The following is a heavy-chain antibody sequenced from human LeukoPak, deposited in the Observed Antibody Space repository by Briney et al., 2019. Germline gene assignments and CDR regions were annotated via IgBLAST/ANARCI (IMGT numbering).Heavy chain of an antibody. D-gene: IGHD3-9*01. J-gene: IGHJ4*02. Sequence: SQTLSLTCAISGDSVSSNSAAWNWIRQSPSRGLEWLGRTYYRSKWYNDYAVSVKSRITINPDTSKNQFSLQLNSVTPEDTAVYYCASTIKPLRYFDWLLLNWGQGTLVTVSS. CDR1: GDSVSSNSAA. V-gene: IGHV6-1*01. CDR3: ASTIKPLRYFDWLLLN. CDR2: TYYRSKWYN.